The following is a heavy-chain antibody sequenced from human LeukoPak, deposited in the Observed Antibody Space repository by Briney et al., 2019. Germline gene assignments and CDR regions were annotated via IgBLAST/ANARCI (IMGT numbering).Heavy chain of an antibody. V-gene: IGHV4-59*08. CDR2: IHYSGTT. Sequence: SETLSLTCTVSGGSISSYYWSWIRQPPGKGLEWIGYIHYSGTTNYNPSLKSRVTMSVDTSNNHLSLRLTSVTAADTALYYCARHSYNYYGLDVWSQGTTITVSS. J-gene: IGHJ6*02. CDR1: GGSISSYY. CDR3: ARHSYNYYGLDV.